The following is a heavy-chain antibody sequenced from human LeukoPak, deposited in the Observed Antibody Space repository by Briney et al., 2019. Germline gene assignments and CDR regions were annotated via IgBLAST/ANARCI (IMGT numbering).Heavy chain of an antibody. CDR2: INPSGGST. Sequence: ASVKVSCKASGYTFTSYYMHWVRQAPGQGLEWMGIINPSGGSTSYAQKFQGRVTMTRDTSTSTVYMELSSLRSEDRAVYYCARDLAGSSSWLRRPYDYWGQGTLVTVSS. V-gene: IGHV1-46*01. D-gene: IGHD6-13*01. CDR3: ARDLAGSSSWLRRPYDY. J-gene: IGHJ4*02. CDR1: GYTFTSYY.